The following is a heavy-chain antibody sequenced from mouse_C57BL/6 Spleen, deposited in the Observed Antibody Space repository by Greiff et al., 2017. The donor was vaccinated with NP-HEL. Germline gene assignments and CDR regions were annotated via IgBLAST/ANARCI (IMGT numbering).Heavy chain of an antibody. CDR1: GFTFSDYG. J-gene: IGHJ2*01. CDR2: ISSGSSTI. D-gene: IGHD2-1*01. V-gene: IGHV5-17*01. Sequence: EVQLVESGGGLVKPGGSLKLSCAASGFTFSDYGMHWVRQAPEKGLEWVAYISSGSSTIYYADTVKGRFTISRDNAKNTLFLQMTSLRSEDTAMYYCARLLWFDYWGQGTTLIVSS. CDR3: ARLLWFDY.